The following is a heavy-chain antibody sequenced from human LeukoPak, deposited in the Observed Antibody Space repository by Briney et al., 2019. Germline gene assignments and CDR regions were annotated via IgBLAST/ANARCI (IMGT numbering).Heavy chain of an antibody. CDR2: IYHSGST. V-gene: IGHV4-30-2*01. J-gene: IGHJ4*02. CDR3: AGGGVVPAATPDY. CDR1: GGSISSGGYY. D-gene: IGHD2-2*01. Sequence: SETLSLTCTVSGGSISSGGYYWSWIRQPPGKGLEWIGYIYHSGSTYYNPSLKSRVTISVDRSKNQFSLKLSSVTAADTAVYYCAGGGVVPAATPDYWGQGTLVTVSS.